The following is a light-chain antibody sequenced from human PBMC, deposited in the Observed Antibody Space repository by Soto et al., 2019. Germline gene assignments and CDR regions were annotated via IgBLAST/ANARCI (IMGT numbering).Light chain of an antibody. J-gene: IGKJ1*01. CDR1: QSVSSSY. CDR3: HQYGSSPRT. Sequence: EIVLTQSPGTLSLSPGERATLSCRASQSVSSSYLAWYQQKPGQAPRLLIYGASIRATGIPERFSGSGSGTDFTLTISRLEPEDFAVYYCHQYGSSPRTFGQGTKVEIK. CDR2: GAS. V-gene: IGKV3-20*01.